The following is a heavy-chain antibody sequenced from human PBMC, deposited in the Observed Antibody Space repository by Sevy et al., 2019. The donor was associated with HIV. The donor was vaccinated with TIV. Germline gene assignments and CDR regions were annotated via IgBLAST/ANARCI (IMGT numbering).Heavy chain of an antibody. D-gene: IGHD1-26*01. CDR1: GYTFTSYG. Sequence: ASVKVSCKASGYTFTSYGISWVRQAPGQGLEWMGWISAYNGNTNYAQKLQGRVTMTTDTSTSTAYMELRSLRSDDTAVFYCAGDWEDYQGGAFDIWGQGTMVTVSS. CDR3: AGDWEDYQGGAFDI. J-gene: IGHJ3*02. CDR2: ISAYNGNT. V-gene: IGHV1-18*04.